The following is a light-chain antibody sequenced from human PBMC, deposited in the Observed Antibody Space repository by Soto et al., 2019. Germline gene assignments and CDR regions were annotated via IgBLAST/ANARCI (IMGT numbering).Light chain of an antibody. CDR1: SSNIANNY. V-gene: IGLV1-51*02. CDR2: ENN. Sequence: QSVLTQPPSVSAAPGQKVTISCSGSSSNIANNYVSWYQQLPGTAPKLLIYENNKRPSGIPDRFSASKSGTSATLGITGLQTGDEADYYCGTWDSSLSARVFGGGTKVTVL. CDR3: GTWDSSLSARV. J-gene: IGLJ2*01.